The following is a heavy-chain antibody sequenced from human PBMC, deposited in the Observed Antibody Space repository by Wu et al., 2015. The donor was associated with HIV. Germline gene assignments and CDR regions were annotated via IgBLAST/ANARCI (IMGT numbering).Heavy chain of an antibody. D-gene: IGHD2-15*01. J-gene: IGHJ4*02. CDR1: GYTFTGYY. CDR2: INPNSGGT. V-gene: IGHV1-2*02. CDR3: ARLQSLHGLYSNADY. Sequence: QVQLVQSGADVKKPGASVKVSCKASGYTFTGYYMHWVRQAPGQGLEWMGWINPNSGGTNYAQKFQGRVTMTRDTAVSTAYLDLNSLTSDDTAVYYCARLQSLHGLYSNADYWGQGTLVTVSS.